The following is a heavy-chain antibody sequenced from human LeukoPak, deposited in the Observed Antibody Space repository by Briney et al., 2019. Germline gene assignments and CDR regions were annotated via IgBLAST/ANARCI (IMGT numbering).Heavy chain of an antibody. Sequence: GGSLRLSCTASGFTFSSYWMTWVRQAPGKGLEWVANIKQDGSEKNYADSVKGRFTLSRDNSINTVDLQMNSLRAEDTAVYYCVKEYHSRGFGAYFDYWGQGTLVTVSS. V-gene: IGHV3-7*01. CDR2: IKQDGSEK. D-gene: IGHD3-3*01. J-gene: IGHJ4*02. CDR3: VKEYHSRGFGAYFDY. CDR1: GFTFSSYW.